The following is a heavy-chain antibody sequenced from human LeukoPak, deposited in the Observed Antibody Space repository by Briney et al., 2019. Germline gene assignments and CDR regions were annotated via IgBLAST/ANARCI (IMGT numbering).Heavy chain of an antibody. V-gene: IGHV4-61*02. CDR3: ARDDPNWNYDY. J-gene: IGHJ4*02. Sequence: SQTLSLTCTVSGGSISSVSYYWSWIRQPAGKGLEWIGRIYSSGSTNYNPSLKSRVIISVDTSKNQFSLKLNSVTAADTAVYYCARDDPNWNYDYWGQGTLVTVSS. CDR1: GGSISSVSYY. D-gene: IGHD1-7*01. CDR2: IYSSGST.